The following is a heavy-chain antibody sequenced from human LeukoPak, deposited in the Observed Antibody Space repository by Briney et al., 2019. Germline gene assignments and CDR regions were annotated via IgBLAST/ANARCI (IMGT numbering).Heavy chain of an antibody. V-gene: IGHV3-30*04. Sequence: GRSLRLSCAASGFTFSNYAMHWVRQAPRKGLDWVAVVSFHGTDKFYADSVKGRFTISRDNSKNTLYLQMNSLIPEDTAVYYCARAVPSRQAIDYWGQGTLVTVSS. CDR1: GFTFSNYA. J-gene: IGHJ4*02. CDR2: VSFHGTDK. CDR3: ARAVPSRQAIDY.